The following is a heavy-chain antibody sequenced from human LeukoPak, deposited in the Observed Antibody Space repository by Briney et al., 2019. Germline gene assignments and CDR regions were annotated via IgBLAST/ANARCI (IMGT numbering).Heavy chain of an antibody. J-gene: IGHJ4*02. V-gene: IGHV3-23*01. Sequence: GGSLRLSCAASGFTSGFTFSSFAMSWVRQTPGKGLEWVSGLSSSGGSTYYADSVKGRFTISRDDSKNTLSLQMSSLRDEDTAVYYCVRVHGGGYWGQGTLVTVSS. CDR3: VRVHGGGY. CDR1: GFTFSSFA. D-gene: IGHD3-16*01. CDR2: LSSSGGST.